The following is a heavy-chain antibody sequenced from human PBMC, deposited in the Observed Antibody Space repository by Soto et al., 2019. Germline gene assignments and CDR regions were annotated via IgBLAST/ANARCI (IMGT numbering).Heavy chain of an antibody. Sequence: PSETLSLTCSVSGGSVNSVSYYWTWIRQPPGKGLEWIGEINHSGSTNYNPSLKSRVTISVDTSKNQFSLKLSSVTAADTAVYYCARGRRIAAAGTGNWFDPWGQGTLVTVSS. CDR3: ARGRRIAAAGTGNWFDP. CDR2: INHSGST. D-gene: IGHD6-13*01. V-gene: IGHV4-39*07. J-gene: IGHJ5*02. CDR1: GGSVNSVSYY.